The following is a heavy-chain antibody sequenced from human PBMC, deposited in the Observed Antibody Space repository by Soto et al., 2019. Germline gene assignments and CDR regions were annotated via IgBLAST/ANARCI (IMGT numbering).Heavy chain of an antibody. Sequence: GESLKISCKGSGYSFTSYWIGWVRQMPGKGLEWMGIIYPGDSDTRYSPSFQGQVTISADKSISTAYLQWSSPKASDTAMYYCAIWPSRYYVSGRTPYYYYYDMDVWGQGTTVTVSS. D-gene: IGHD3-10*01. CDR2: IYPGDSDT. V-gene: IGHV5-51*01. CDR1: GYSFTSYW. J-gene: IGHJ6*02. CDR3: AIWPSRYYVSGRTPYYYYYDMDV.